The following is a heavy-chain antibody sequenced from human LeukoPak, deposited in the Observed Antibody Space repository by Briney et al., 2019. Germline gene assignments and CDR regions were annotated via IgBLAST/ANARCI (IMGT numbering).Heavy chain of an antibody. Sequence: ASVKVSCKVSGYTLTELSMHWVRQAPGKGLEWMGGFDPEDGETIYAQKFQGRVTMTEDTSTDTAYMELSSLRPEDTAVYYCATGSRSVLPWFGEFDYWGQGTLVTVSS. CDR2: FDPEDGET. CDR3: ATGSRSVLPWFGEFDY. CDR1: GYTLTELS. V-gene: IGHV1-24*01. D-gene: IGHD3-10*01. J-gene: IGHJ4*02.